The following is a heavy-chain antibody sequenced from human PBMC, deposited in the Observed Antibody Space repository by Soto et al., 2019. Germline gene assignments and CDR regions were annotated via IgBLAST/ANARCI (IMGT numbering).Heavy chain of an antibody. CDR1: GYTFTGYY. J-gene: IGHJ4*02. CDR2: INPNSGGT. V-gene: IGHV1-2*04. Sequence: ASVKVSCKASGYTFTGYYMHWVRQAPGQGLEWMGWINPNSGGTNYAQKFQGWVTMTRDTSISTAYMELSRLRSDDTAVYYCARSSSRWYQVVFDYWGQAILVTVS. D-gene: IGHD6-13*01. CDR3: ARSSSRWYQVVFDY.